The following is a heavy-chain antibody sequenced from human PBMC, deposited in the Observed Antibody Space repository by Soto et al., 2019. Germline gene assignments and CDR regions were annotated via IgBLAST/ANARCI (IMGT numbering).Heavy chain of an antibody. Sequence: EVQLVQSGAEVKKAGESLKISCQGSGYSFTNYWVGWVRQIPGRGLEWMGIIHPGDSDTRYSPFFQGQVTISADKSISTAYLQWSSLKDSDTAMYDCARHNRYSSTWFEGWFDPWGQGTLVTVSS. V-gene: IGHV5-51*03. CDR3: ARHNRYSSTWFEGWFDP. D-gene: IGHD6-13*01. CDR2: IHPGDSDT. CDR1: GYSFTNYW. J-gene: IGHJ5*02.